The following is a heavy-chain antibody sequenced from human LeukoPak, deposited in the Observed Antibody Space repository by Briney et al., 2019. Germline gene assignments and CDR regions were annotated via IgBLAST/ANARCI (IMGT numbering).Heavy chain of an antibody. CDR2: IYYSGST. J-gene: IGHJ4*02. V-gene: IGHV4-39*01. D-gene: IGHD6-19*01. CDR1: GGSISSIGDY. Sequence: SETLSLTCTVSGGSISSIGDYWGWIRQPPGKGLEWIGSIYYSGSTYYNPSLKSRVTISVDTSKNQFSLKLSSVTAADTAVYYCARPGSGWYSPFDYWGQGTLVTVSS. CDR3: ARPGSGWYSPFDY.